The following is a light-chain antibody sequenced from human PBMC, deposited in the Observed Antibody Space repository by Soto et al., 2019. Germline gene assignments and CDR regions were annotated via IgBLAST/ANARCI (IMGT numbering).Light chain of an antibody. J-gene: IGKJ1*01. CDR2: AAS. V-gene: IGKV1-39*01. CDR3: RQSYNTPPT. CDR1: QSISTY. Sequence: DIQMTQYPSSLSASVGDRVTITCRASQSISTYLNWYQQKPGKAPKLLIYAASTLQSGVPSRFRGSGSGTDFTLTISSLQPADFATYYCRQSYNTPPTFGQGTKVEIK.